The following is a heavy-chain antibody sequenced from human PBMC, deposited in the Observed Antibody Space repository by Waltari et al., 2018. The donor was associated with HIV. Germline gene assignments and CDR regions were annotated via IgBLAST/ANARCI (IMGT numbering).Heavy chain of an antibody. CDR3: ARDSSISSRHYFYSNGMDV. V-gene: IGHV3-30*04. CDR1: ELTFSDDA. D-gene: IGHD6-6*01. CDR2: ISYYGKKK. J-gene: IGHJ6*02. Sequence: QVRLVESGGGVVQPGRSLRLSCVASELTFSDDAFHWVGKAPGKGRDWLAIISYYGKKKYYADSVKGRFTISRDNSKDTLYLQMNSLRAEDTAVYFCARDSSISSRHYFYSNGMDVWGQGTTVIVSS.